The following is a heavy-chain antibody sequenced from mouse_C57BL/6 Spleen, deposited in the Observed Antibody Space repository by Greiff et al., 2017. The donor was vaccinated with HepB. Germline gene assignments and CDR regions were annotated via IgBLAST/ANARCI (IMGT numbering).Heavy chain of an antibody. Sequence: EVQLQESGPGLVKPSQSLSLTCSVTGYSITSGYYWNWIRQFPGNKLEWMGYISYDGSNNYNPSLKNRISITRDTSKNQFFLKLNSVTTEDTATYYCARDDGYFRWYFDVWGTGTTVTVSS. V-gene: IGHV3-6*01. CDR1: GYSITSGYY. J-gene: IGHJ1*03. CDR2: ISYDGSN. CDR3: ARDDGYFRWYFDV. D-gene: IGHD2-3*01.